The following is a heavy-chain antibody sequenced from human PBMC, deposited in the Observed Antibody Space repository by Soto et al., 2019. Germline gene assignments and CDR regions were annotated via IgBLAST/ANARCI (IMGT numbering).Heavy chain of an antibody. V-gene: IGHV1-69*04. J-gene: IGHJ4*02. CDR3: ARDNSYDLGLHLGELSY. D-gene: IGHD3-16*02. CDR1: GGTFSSYT. CDR2: IIPILGIA. Sequence: ASVKVSCKASGGTFSSYTISWVRQAPGQGLEWMGRIIPILGIANYAQKFQGRVTITADKSTSTAYMELSSLRSEDTAVYYCARDNSYDLGLHLGELSYWGQGTLVTVSS.